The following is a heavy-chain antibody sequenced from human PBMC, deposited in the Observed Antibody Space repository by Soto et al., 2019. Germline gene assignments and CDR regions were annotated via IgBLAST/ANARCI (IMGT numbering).Heavy chain of an antibody. Sequence: QMQLQESGPGLVKPSQTLSLTCTVSGGSISSGDYYCSWIRQLPGKGLEWIGYIYFSGSTNYNPSLKRRVTISVDTPKNQFTLKLSSVTAADTAVYYCARVRGRLLRFDPWGQGTLVTVSS. CDR1: GGSISSGDYY. V-gene: IGHV4-30-4*01. CDR3: ARVRGRLLRFDP. D-gene: IGHD2-15*01. CDR2: IYFSGST. J-gene: IGHJ5*02.